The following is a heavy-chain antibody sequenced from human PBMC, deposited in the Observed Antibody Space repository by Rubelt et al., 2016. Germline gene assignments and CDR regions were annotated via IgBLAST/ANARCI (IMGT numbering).Heavy chain of an antibody. CDR1: GYTFTSYG. D-gene: IGHD6-19*01. CDR3: ARVYSSDSFDY. V-gene: IGHV1-18*01. J-gene: IGHJ4*02. Sequence: QVQLVQSGAEVKKPGASVKVSCKASGYTFTSYGISWVRQAPGQGLEWMGWISAYNGNTNYAQKFQGGVTRTSDTSTGTAFMERRSLRSDDTAVYYCARVYSSDSFDYWGQGTLVTVSS. CDR2: ISAYNGNT.